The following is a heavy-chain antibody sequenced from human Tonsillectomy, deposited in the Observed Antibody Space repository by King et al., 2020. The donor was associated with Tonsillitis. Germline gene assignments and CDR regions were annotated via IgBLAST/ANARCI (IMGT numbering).Heavy chain of an antibody. V-gene: IGHV3-74*01. CDR3: TRVRTVGFDAFDI. CDR2: ITSDGSRT. Sequence: VQLVESGGGLVQPGGSLRLSCAASGFTFSSYWMHWGRQAPGKGLVWVSRITSDGSRTSYADSVKGRFTISRDNAKNTLYLQMNSLRAEDTAVYFCTRVRTVGFDAFDIWGQGTMVTVSS. D-gene: IGHD1/OR15-1a*01. J-gene: IGHJ3*02. CDR1: GFTFSSYW.